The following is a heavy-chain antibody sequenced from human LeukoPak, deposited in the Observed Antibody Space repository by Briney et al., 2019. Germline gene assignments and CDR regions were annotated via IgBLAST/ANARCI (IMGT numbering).Heavy chain of an antibody. CDR3: ARDISGHSPLDY. Sequence: ASVKVSCKASGYTFTTYDISWVRQAPGQGLEWMGWISGYSANTNYAQQLQGRVTMTTDTSTSTAYMELRSLRSDDTAVYYCARDISGHSPLDYWGQGTLVTVSS. J-gene: IGHJ4*02. V-gene: IGHV1-18*01. CDR2: ISGYSANT. CDR1: GYTFTTYD. D-gene: IGHD1-20*01.